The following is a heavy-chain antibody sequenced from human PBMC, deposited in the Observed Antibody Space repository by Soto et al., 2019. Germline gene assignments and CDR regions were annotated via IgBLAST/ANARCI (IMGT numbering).Heavy chain of an antibody. CDR3: AKHLGVALVPHATVYWCDP. Sequence: PXLWLRLSFAACGLRYEHFGVGWVRQSTGKGLEWISSISGSVFKKYYADSVKGRFTISRDKSKSTVYLELNNLSAEDTAVYHCAKHLGVALVPHATVYWCDPCGQRSGGIFSS. CDR2: ISGSVFKK. V-gene: IGHV3-23*01. D-gene: IGHD1-26*01. CDR1: GLRYEHFG. J-gene: IGHJ5*02.